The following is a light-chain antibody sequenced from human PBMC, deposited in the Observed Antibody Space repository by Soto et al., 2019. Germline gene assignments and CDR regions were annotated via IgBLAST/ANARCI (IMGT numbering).Light chain of an antibody. V-gene: IGKV1-12*01. Sequence: DIRMTQSPSSVSASVGDRVTITCRASQGISNWLAWYQQKPGKAPKLLIYSASILQSGVPSRFTGGGSGTDFTLTISRLQPEDFGIYYCQQANSFPYTFGQGTKLEI. CDR3: QQANSFPYT. CDR1: QGISNW. J-gene: IGKJ2*01. CDR2: SAS.